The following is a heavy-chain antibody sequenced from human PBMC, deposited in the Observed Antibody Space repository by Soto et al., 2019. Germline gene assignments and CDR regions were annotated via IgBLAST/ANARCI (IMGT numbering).Heavy chain of an antibody. CDR2: ISYDGSNK. Sequence: QVQLVESGGGVVQPGRSLRLSCAASGFTFSSYGMHWVRQAPGKGLEWVAVISYDGSNKYYADSVKGRFTISRDNSKYSLYLQMNSLRAEDTEVYYCAKGRGGSYDSKYYFDYWGQGTLVTVSS. V-gene: IGHV3-30*18. J-gene: IGHJ4*02. CDR3: AKGRGGSYDSKYYFDY. CDR1: GFTFSSYG. D-gene: IGHD3-3*01.